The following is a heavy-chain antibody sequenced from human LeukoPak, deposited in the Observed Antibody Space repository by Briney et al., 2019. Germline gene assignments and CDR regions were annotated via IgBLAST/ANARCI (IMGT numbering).Heavy chain of an antibody. CDR2: IIPIFGTV. V-gene: IGHV1-69*13. CDR3: ARHCSSTSCPYYYYGMDV. Sequence: ASGKVSCKASGGTFSSYAISWVRQAPGQGLEWMGGIIPIFGTVNYAQKFQGRVTITADESTSTAYMELSSLRSEDTAVYYCARHCSSTSCPYYYYGMDVWGQGTTVTVSS. J-gene: IGHJ6*02. D-gene: IGHD2-2*01. CDR1: GGTFSSYA.